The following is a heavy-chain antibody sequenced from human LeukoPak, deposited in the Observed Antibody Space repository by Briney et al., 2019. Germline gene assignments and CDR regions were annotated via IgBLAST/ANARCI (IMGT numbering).Heavy chain of an antibody. CDR3: AKGYNHAYEY. V-gene: IGHV3-53*01. J-gene: IGHJ4*02. Sequence: GGSLRLSCAASGFTVSSSYMSWVRQAPGKGLEWVSLIYCGGSTYYADSVKGRFTISRDNSKNTLYLQMNSLSPEDTAVYYCAKGYNHAYEYWGQGTLVTVSS. CDR2: IYCGGST. CDR1: GFTVSSSY. D-gene: IGHD5-18*01.